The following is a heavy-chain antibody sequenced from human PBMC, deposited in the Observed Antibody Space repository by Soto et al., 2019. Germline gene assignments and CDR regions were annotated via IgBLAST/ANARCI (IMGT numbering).Heavy chain of an antibody. CDR2: MYYGGTT. V-gene: IGHV4-59*08. D-gene: IGHD3-16*01. CDR1: GFSVSGYY. Sequence: SETLSLTCTVSGFSVSGYYWTWIRQSPGKGLEWIGYMYYGGTTNYNPPLKSRVTISIDTSKNQFSLRLSSVTAADTAVYYCARYVRALDYWGQGTLVTVSS. CDR3: ARYVRALDY. J-gene: IGHJ4*02.